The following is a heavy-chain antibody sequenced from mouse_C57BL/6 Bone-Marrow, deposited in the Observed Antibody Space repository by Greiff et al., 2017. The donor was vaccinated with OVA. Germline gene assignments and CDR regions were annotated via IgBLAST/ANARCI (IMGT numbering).Heavy chain of an antibody. J-gene: IGHJ4*01. CDR2: IYPGAGDT. CDR1: GYAFSSSW. CDR3: ERPDYYGSSFAMDY. D-gene: IGHD1-1*01. V-gene: IGHV1-82*01. Sequence: QVQLQQSGPELVKPGASVKISCKASGYAFSSSWMNWVKPRPGKGLEWIGRIYPGAGDTNYNGKFKGKATLTADKFSSTAYMQLSSLTSEDSAVYFCERPDYYGSSFAMDYWGQGTSVTVAS.